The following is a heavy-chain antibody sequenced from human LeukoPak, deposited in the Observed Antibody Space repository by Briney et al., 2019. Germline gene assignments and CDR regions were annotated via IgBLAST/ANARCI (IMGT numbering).Heavy chain of an antibody. CDR3: ARLHYYYYMDV. J-gene: IGHJ6*03. Sequence: SETLSLTCAVSGYSISSGYYWGWIRQPPGKGLEWIGSIYHSGSTYYNPSLKSRVTISVDTSKSQFSLKLSSVTAADTAVYYCARLHYYYYMDVWGKGTTVTVSS. CDR2: IYHSGST. CDR1: GYSISSGYY. V-gene: IGHV4-38-2*01.